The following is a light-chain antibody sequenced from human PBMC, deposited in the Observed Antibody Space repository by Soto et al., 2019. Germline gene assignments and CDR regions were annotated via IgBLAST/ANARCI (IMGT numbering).Light chain of an antibody. CDR3: QQYGSSPPIT. V-gene: IGKV3-20*01. J-gene: IGKJ5*01. CDR2: GAS. CDR1: QSVSSSY. Sequence: EIVLTQSPGTLSLSPGERATLSCRASQSVSSSYLAWHQQKPGQAPRILIYGASSRATGIPDRFSGSGSGTDFTLTISRLEPEDFAVYYCQQYGSSPPITFGHGTPLEIK.